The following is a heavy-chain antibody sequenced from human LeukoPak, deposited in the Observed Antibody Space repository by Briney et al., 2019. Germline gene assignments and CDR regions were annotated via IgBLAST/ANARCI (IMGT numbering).Heavy chain of an antibody. V-gene: IGHV1-18*01. CDR2: ISAYNGNT. CDR3: ARGTLLKVWFGELWSYFDY. D-gene: IGHD3-10*01. Sequence: ASVKVSCKASGYTFTSYGISWVRQAPGQGLEWMGWISAYNGNTNYAQKLQVRVTMTTDTSTSTAYMELRSLRSDDTAVYYCARGTLLKVWFGELWSYFDYWGQGTLVTVSS. CDR1: GYTFTSYG. J-gene: IGHJ4*02.